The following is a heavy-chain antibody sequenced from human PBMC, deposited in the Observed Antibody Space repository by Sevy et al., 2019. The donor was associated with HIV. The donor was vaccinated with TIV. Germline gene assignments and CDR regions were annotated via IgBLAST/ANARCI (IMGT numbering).Heavy chain of an antibody. CDR1: AFTFSTYA. V-gene: IGHV3-30*03. Sequence: GGSLRLSCAASAFTFSTYAMHWVRQAPGKGLEWVAVISYDVSHKYYADSVKGRFTISRDDSKSSLYLQMNTLRAEDTAVYYCARDAGYSVNWYPRFDPWGQGTLVTVSS. CDR2: ISYDVSHK. D-gene: IGHD6-13*01. J-gene: IGHJ5*02. CDR3: ARDAGYSVNWYPRFDP.